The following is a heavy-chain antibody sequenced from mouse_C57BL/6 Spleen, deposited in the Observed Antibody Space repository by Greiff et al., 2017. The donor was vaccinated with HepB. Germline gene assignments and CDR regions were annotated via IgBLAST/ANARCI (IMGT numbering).Heavy chain of an antibody. CDR1: GYTFTGYW. CDR2: ILPGSGST. Sequence: VQLQQSGAELMKPGASVKLSCKATGYTFTGYWIEWVKQRPGHGLEWIGEILPGSGSTNYNEKFKGKATFTADTSSNTAYMQRSSLTTEDSFIYYCARTKDYGSSYLNYFDYWGQGTTLTVSS. J-gene: IGHJ2*01. V-gene: IGHV1-9*01. D-gene: IGHD1-1*01. CDR3: ARTKDYGSSYLNYFDY.